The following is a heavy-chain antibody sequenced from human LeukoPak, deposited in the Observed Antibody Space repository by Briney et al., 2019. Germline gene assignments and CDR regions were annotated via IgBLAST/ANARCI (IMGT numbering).Heavy chain of an antibody. D-gene: IGHD3-10*01. CDR1: GYTFTSYD. CDR2: MDPNSGNT. Sequence: ASVKVSCKASGYTFTSYDINWVRQATGQGLEWMGWMDPNSGNTGYAQKFQGRVTMTRNTSISTAYMELSSLRSEDTAVYYCAIRYGSGEKYYYYYYMDVWGKGTTVTVSS. CDR3: AIRYGSGEKYYYYYYMDV. J-gene: IGHJ6*03. V-gene: IGHV1-8*01.